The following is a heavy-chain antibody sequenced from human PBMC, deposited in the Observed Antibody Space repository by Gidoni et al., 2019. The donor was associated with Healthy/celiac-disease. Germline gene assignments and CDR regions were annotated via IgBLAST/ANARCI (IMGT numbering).Heavy chain of an antibody. CDR3: ARELSSGWGVDY. V-gene: IGHV3-74*01. D-gene: IGHD6-19*01. CDR1: GFTCSSYW. J-gene: IGHJ4*02. Sequence: EVQLVEFGGGLVQPGGSLRLSCAASGFTCSSYWMHWVRQAPGKGLVWVSRINSDGSSTSYAASVKGRFTISRDNAKNTLYLQMNSLRAEDTAVYYCARELSSGWGVDYWGQGTLVTVSS. CDR2: INSDGSST.